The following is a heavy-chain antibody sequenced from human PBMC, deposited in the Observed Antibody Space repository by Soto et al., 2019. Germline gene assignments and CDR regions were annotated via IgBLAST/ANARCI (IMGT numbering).Heavy chain of an antibody. J-gene: IGHJ4*02. D-gene: IGHD3-10*01. CDR3: ERDVRAGISYGSGSSIDY. CDR2: ISAYNGNT. CDR1: GYTFISYG. V-gene: IGHV1-18*01. Sequence: QVQLVQSGAEVKKPGASVKVSCKASGYTFISYGISWVRQAPGQGLEWMGWISAYNGNTNYAQKLQGRVTMTTDTSTSTAYMELRSLRSDDTAVYYCERDVRAGISYGSGSSIDYWGQGTLVTVSS.